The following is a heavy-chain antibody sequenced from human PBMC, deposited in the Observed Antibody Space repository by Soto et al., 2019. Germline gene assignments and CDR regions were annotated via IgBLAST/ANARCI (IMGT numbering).Heavy chain of an antibody. CDR3: ARVMEQLALDY. CDR1: GGSISRYY. Sequence: QLQQWGAGLLKPSETLSLTCVVSGGSISRYYWSWIRQPAGKGLEWIGRIYTSGSTNYNPSLKSRVTMSVDTSKNQFSLKLSSVTAADTAVYYCARVMEQLALDYWGQGTLVTVSS. D-gene: IGHD6-6*01. J-gene: IGHJ4*02. V-gene: IGHV4-59*10. CDR2: IYTSGST.